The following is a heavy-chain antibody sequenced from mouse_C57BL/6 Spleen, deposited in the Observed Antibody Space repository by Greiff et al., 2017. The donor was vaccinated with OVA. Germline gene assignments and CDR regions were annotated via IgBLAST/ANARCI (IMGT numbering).Heavy chain of an antibody. J-gene: IGHJ4*01. CDR3: ARCGAYYSNYDYAMDY. Sequence: QVQLQQPGAELVKPGASVKMSCKASGYTFTSYWITWVKQRPGQGLEWIGDIYPGSGSTNYNEKFKSKATLTVDTSSSTAYMQLSSLTSEDSAVYYCARCGAYYSNYDYAMDYWGQGTSVTVSS. CDR1: GYTFTSYW. V-gene: IGHV1-55*01. CDR2: IYPGSGST. D-gene: IGHD2-5*01.